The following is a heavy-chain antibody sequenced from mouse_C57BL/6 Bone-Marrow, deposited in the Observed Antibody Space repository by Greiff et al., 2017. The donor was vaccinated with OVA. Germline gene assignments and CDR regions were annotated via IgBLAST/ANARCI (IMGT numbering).Heavy chain of an antibody. D-gene: IGHD1-1*01. J-gene: IGHJ2*01. Sequence: EVMLQESGGGLVKPGGSLKLSCAASGFTFSDYGMHWVRQAPEKGLEWVAYISSGSSTIYYADTVKGRFTISRDNAKNTLFLQMTRLRSEDTAMYYCARPYYGSKGGYYFDYWGQGTTLTVSS. CDR3: ARPYYGSKGGYYFDY. CDR1: GFTFSDYG. CDR2: ISSGSSTI. V-gene: IGHV5-17*01.